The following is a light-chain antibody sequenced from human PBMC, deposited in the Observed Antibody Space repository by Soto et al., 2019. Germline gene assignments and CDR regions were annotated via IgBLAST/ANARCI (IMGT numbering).Light chain of an antibody. Sequence: EIVLTQSPGTLSLSPGEGLTLSCRASQNISRTLAWYQQRPGQAPRPLIYGASSRATGVPARFSGSGSGTEFTLTISSLQSEDFAVYYCQQYNDWPLTFGGGTKGDNK. J-gene: IGKJ4*01. V-gene: IGKV3-15*01. CDR1: QNISRT. CDR3: QQYNDWPLT. CDR2: GAS.